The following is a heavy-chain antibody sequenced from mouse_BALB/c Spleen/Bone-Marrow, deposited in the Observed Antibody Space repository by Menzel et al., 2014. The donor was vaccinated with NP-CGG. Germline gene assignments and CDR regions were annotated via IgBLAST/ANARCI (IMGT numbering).Heavy chain of an antibody. Sequence: EVQLVESGGGLVQPGGSLRLSCAISGFTFTDYYMSWVRQPPGKALEWLGFIRNKAKGYTTEYSASVKGRFTISRDNSQSILYLQMNTLRAEDSATYYCARDINYDIYWYFDVWGAGTTVTVSS. CDR1: GFTFTDYY. CDR3: ARDINYDIYWYFDV. V-gene: IGHV7-3*02. CDR2: IRNKAKGYTT. J-gene: IGHJ1*01. D-gene: IGHD2-4*01.